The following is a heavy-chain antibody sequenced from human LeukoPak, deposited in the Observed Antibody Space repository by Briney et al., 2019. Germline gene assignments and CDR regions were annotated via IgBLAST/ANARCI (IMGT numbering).Heavy chain of an antibody. D-gene: IGHD2-21*01. CDR2: ISGSGGST. Sequence: GGSLRLSCAASGFTFSSYAMSWVRQAPGKGLEWVSGISGSGGSTYYADSVKGRFTISRDNSKNTLYLQMNSLRAEDTAVYYCAKFYIWAGATPFDYWGQGTLVTVSS. V-gene: IGHV3-23*01. J-gene: IGHJ4*02. CDR3: AKFYIWAGATPFDY. CDR1: GFTFSSYA.